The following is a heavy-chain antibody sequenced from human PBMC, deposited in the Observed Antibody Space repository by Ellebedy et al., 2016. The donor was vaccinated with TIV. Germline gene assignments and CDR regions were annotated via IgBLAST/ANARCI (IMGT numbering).Heavy chain of an antibody. D-gene: IGHD6-19*01. Sequence: GESLKISCAVSGFTFSRYALFWVRQAPGKGLEWVSAISGNGGDTYYADSVKGRFTISRDNSKNTLYLQLNSLRADDTAVYYCAQDASGWYMGYFDPWGQGTLVTVSS. V-gene: IGHV3-23*01. J-gene: IGHJ5*02. CDR1: GFTFSRYA. CDR2: ISGNGGDT. CDR3: AQDASGWYMGYFDP.